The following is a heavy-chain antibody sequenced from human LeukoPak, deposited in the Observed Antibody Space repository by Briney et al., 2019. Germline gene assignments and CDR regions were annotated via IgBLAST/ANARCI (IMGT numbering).Heavy chain of an antibody. V-gene: IGHV1-2*02. Sequence: ASVKVSCKVSGYTLTELSTHWVRQAPGQGLEWMGWINPNSGGTNYAQKFQGRVTMTRDTSISTAYMEVSRLRSDDTAVYYCASGGQTWAYYFDYWGQGTLVTVSS. CDR1: GYTLTELS. CDR2: INPNSGGT. J-gene: IGHJ4*02. CDR3: ASGGQTWAYYFDY. D-gene: IGHD3-16*01.